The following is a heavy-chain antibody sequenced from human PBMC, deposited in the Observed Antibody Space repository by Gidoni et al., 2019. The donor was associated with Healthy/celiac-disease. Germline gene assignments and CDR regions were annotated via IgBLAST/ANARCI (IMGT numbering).Heavy chain of an antibody. CDR1: GFPFCSYA. Sequence: EVQLLVSGGCLVQPGVSLSLSCAASGFPFCSYAMRWVRQAPGKGLEWVSAISGSGGSTYDADSVKGRFTISRDNSKNTLYLQMNSRRAEDKAVYYCAKERSSSWYLWGAESLGRAFDIWGQGTMVTVSS. CDR2: ISGSGGST. V-gene: IGHV3-23*01. J-gene: IGHJ3*02. D-gene: IGHD6-13*01. CDR3: AKERSSSWYLWGAESLGRAFDI.